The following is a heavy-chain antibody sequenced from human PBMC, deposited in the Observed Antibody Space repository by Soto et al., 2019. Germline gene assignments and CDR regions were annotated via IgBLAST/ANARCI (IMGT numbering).Heavy chain of an antibody. J-gene: IGHJ4*02. CDR2: INHSGST. Sequence: LTCAVYGGSFSGYYWSWIRQPPGKGLEWIGEINHSGSTNYNPSLKSRVTISVDTSKNQFSLKLSSVTAADTAVYYCARAAVTTVTTSGQDYWGQGTLVTVSS. V-gene: IGHV4-34*01. CDR3: ARAAVTTVTTSGQDY. D-gene: IGHD4-17*01. CDR1: GGSFSGYY.